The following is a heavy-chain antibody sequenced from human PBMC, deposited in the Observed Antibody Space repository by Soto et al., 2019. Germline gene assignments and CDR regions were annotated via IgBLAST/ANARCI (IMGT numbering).Heavy chain of an antibody. Sequence: GGSLRLSCAASGFSFSRHGMHWVRQAPGKGLEWVAVISYDGSNQDYADSVKGRFSISRDNSKNTVYLQMNSLRVEDSAVYYCSRDRSSTYYYYGMDLWGQGTTVTVS. CDR3: SRDRSSTYYYYGMDL. D-gene: IGHD6-19*01. CDR1: GFSFSRHG. V-gene: IGHV3-30-3*01. CDR2: ISYDGSNQ. J-gene: IGHJ6*02.